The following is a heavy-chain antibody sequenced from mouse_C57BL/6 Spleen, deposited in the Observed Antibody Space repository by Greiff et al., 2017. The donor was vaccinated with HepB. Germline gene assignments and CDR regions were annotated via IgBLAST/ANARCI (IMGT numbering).Heavy chain of an antibody. J-gene: IGHJ1*03. CDR3: ARRGYYYGSSRYWYFDV. Sequence: VQLQQSGPELVKPGASVKMSCKASGYTFTDYNMHWVKQSHGKSLEWIGYINPNNGGTSYNQKFKGKATLTVNKSSSTAYMELRSLTSEDSAVYYCARRGYYYGSSRYWYFDVWGTGTTVTVSS. CDR1: GYTFTDYN. D-gene: IGHD1-1*01. V-gene: IGHV1-22*01. CDR2: INPNNGGT.